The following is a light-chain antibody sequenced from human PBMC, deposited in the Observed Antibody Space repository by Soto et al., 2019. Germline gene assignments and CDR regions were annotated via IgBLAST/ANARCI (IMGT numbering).Light chain of an antibody. Sequence: EIVLTQSPATLSLSPGERATLSCRASQSVSSYLAWYQQKPGQAPRLLIYDASNRATGIPARFSGSGSGTDFTLTISSLEPEDFAVYYCQQRSNWLTWTFGQETKVEIK. V-gene: IGKV3-11*01. CDR1: QSVSSY. CDR3: QQRSNWLTWT. CDR2: DAS. J-gene: IGKJ1*01.